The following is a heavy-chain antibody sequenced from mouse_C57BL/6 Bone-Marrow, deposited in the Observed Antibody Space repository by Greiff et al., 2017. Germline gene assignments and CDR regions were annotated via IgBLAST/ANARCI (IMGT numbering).Heavy chain of an antibody. CDR1: GYTFTSYW. CDR2: INPSNGGT. D-gene: IGHD2-1*01. Sequence: QVQLQQPGTELVKPGASVKLSCKASGYTFTSYWMHWVKQRPGQGLEWIGNINPSNGGTNYNEKFKRKATLTVDKSSSTAYMQLSSLTSEDAAVYYCARARVYYGNYVSFDYWGQGTTLTVSS. V-gene: IGHV1-53*01. J-gene: IGHJ2*01. CDR3: ARARVYYGNYVSFDY.